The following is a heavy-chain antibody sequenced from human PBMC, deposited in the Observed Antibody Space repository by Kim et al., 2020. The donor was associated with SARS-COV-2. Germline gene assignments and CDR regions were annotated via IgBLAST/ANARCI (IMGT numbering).Heavy chain of an antibody. D-gene: IGHD3-22*01. Sequence: PSFQGQVTISADKSISTAYLQWSSLKASDTAMYYCARHEDYYDSSGYIDYWGQGTLVTVSS. V-gene: IGHV5-51*01. J-gene: IGHJ4*02. CDR3: ARHEDYYDSSGYIDY.